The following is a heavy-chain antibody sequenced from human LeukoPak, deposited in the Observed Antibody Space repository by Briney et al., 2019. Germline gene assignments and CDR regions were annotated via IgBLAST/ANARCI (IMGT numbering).Heavy chain of an antibody. J-gene: IGHJ4*02. CDR2: IYHSGST. V-gene: IGHV4-30-2*01. CDR3: ARVRWGIAAAGTLDY. Sequence: PSETLSLTCTVSGGSISSGGYYWSWIRQPPGKGLEWIGYIYHSGSTYYNPSLKSRVTISVDRSKNQFSLKLSSVTAADTAVYYCARVRWGIAAAGTLDYWGQGTLVTVSS. CDR1: GGSISSGGYY. D-gene: IGHD6-13*01.